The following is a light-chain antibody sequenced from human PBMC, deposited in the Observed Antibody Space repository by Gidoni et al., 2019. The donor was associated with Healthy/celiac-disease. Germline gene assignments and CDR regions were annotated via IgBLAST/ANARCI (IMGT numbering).Light chain of an antibody. CDR1: QSVSSN. Sequence: EIVMTQSPATLSVSPGERATLSCRASQSVSSNLAWYQQKPGQAPRLLFYGASTRATGIPARFSGSGSGTEFTLTISSLQSEDFAVYYCQQYNNWPPLTFGGXTKVEIK. CDR3: QQYNNWPPLT. V-gene: IGKV3-15*01. CDR2: GAS. J-gene: IGKJ4*01.